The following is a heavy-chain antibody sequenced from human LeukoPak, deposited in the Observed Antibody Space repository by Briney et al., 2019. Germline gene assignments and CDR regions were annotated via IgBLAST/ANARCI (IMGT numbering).Heavy chain of an antibody. CDR3: ARDPLHIVVVTAKPSNWFDP. D-gene: IGHD2-21*02. J-gene: IGHJ5*02. V-gene: IGHV4-38-2*02. Sequence: SETLSLTCAVSGYSISSGYYRGWIRQPPGKGLEWIGSIYHSGITYYNPSLKSRVTISVDTSKNQFSLKLRSVTAADTAVYYCARDPLHIVVVTAKPSNWFDPWGQGTLVTVSS. CDR1: GYSISSGYY. CDR2: IYHSGIT.